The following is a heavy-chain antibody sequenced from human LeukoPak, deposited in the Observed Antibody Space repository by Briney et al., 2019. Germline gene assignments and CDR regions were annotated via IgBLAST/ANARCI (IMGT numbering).Heavy chain of an antibody. J-gene: IGHJ3*02. D-gene: IGHD2-2*01. V-gene: IGHV4-59*01. CDR2: ISYSGST. CDR1: GGSISSYY. Sequence: SETLSLTCTVSGGSISSYYWSWIRRPPGKELEWIGYISYSGSTNYNPSLKSRVTISVDTSKNQFSLKLTSVTAADTAVYYCARVSTWDVVPGALRVGYAFDIWGQGTMVTVSS. CDR3: ARVSTWDVVPGALRVGYAFDI.